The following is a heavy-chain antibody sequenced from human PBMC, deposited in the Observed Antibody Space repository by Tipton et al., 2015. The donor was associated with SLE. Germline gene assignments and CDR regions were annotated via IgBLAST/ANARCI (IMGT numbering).Heavy chain of an antibody. CDR3: VWGGGHCSRGGCQWGLDY. Sequence: QVQLVQSGAEVKKPGASVKVSCKASGHTFTSYAFHWVRQTPGHRLEWMGRINIGNGDTKYSQKFQGRITIVTDTSASTAYMELSSLRSEDTAVYYCVWGGGHCSRGGCQWGLDYWGQGTLVTVSS. CDR2: INIGNGDT. CDR1: GHTFTSYA. D-gene: IGHD5-24*01. J-gene: IGHJ4*02. V-gene: IGHV1-3*04.